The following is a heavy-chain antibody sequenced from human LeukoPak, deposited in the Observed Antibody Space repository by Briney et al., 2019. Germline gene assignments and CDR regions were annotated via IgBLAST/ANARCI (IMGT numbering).Heavy chain of an antibody. CDR1: GYSFTSYW. D-gene: IGHD5-18*01. V-gene: IGHV5-51*01. Sequence: GESLKISCKGSGYSFTSYWIGWVRQMPGKGLEWMGIIYPGDSDTRYSPSFQGQVTISADKSISTAYLQWSSLKASDTAMYYCGTGNQGYSYGSATDAFDIWGQGTMVTVSS. CDR2: IYPGDSDT. J-gene: IGHJ3*02. CDR3: GTGNQGYSYGSATDAFDI.